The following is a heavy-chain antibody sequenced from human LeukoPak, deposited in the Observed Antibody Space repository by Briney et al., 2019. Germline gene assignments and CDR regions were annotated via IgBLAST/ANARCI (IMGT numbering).Heavy chain of an antibody. CDR1: GGSISSYY. CDR2: IYYSGST. CDR3: ARGLRSGYDFFYY. D-gene: IGHD5-12*01. Sequence: PSETLSLTCTVSGGSISSYYWSWIRQPPGKGLEWSGYIYYSGSTNYNPSLKSRVTISVDTSKNQFSLKLSSVTAADTAVYYCARGLRSGYDFFYYWGQGTLVTVSS. V-gene: IGHV4-59*01. J-gene: IGHJ4*02.